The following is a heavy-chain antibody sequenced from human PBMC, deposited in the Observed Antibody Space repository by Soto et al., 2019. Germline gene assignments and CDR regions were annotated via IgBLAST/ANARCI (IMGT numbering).Heavy chain of an antibody. J-gene: IGHJ3*02. CDR3: ARDVAGGAFDI. V-gene: IGHV1-69*08. CDR2: IIPILGIA. CDR1: GGTFSSYT. D-gene: IGHD6-13*01. Sequence: QVQLVQSGAEVKKPGSSVKVSCKASGGTFSSYTISWVRQAPGQGLEWMGRIIPILGIANYAQKFQGRVMITADKSTSTAYMELSSLRSEDTAVYYCARDVAGGAFDIWGQGTMVTVSS.